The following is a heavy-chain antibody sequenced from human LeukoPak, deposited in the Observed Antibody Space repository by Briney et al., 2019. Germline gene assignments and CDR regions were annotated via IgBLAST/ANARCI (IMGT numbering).Heavy chain of an antibody. CDR1: GGSISSYY. V-gene: IGHV4-59*12. D-gene: IGHD3-10*01. J-gene: IGHJ4*02. CDR2: IYYSGST. CDR3: ARDRYYYGSGSLLDY. Sequence: SETLSLTCTVSGGSISSYYWSWIRQPPGKGLEWIGYIYYSGSTNYNPSLKSRVTISVDTSKNQFSLKLSSVTAADTAVYYCARDRYYYGSGSLLDYWGQGTLVTVSS.